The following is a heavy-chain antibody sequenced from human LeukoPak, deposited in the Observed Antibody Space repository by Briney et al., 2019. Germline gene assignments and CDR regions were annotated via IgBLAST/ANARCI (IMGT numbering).Heavy chain of an antibody. V-gene: IGHV3-9*01. J-gene: IGHJ1*01. CDR3: AKADILTVYVD. CDR1: GFTFDDYA. Sequence: GGSLRLSCAASGFTFDDYAMHWVRQAPGKGLEWVSGISWNGGSIDYADSVKGRFTISRDNAKNSLFLHMNSLRPEDTALYYCAKADILTVYVDWGQGTLVTVSS. CDR2: ISWNGGSI. D-gene: IGHD3-9*01.